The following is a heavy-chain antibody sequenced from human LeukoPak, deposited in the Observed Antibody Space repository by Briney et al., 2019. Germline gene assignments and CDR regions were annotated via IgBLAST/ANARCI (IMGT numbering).Heavy chain of an antibody. J-gene: IGHJ4*02. CDR2: ISKSGGT. Sequence: ASETLSLTCIVSGGSISNYFWAWIRQPPGKGLEWIGYISKSGGTSYNTSFKSRLTISVDTSKDQFSLRLESVTAADTAVYYCARRPRSMAYYFDYWGQGILVTVSS. CDR1: GGSISNYF. CDR3: ARRPRSMAYYFDY. D-gene: IGHD2/OR15-2a*01. V-gene: IGHV4-59*08.